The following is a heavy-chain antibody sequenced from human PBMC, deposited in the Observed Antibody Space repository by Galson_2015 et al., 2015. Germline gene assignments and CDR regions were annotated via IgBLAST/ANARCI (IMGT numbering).Heavy chain of an antibody. CDR1: GFTFNMYG. Sequence: SLRLSCAASGFTFNMYGMHWVRQAPGKGLEWVAVILYDGSKKYYADLVKGRFTISRDNSVNTVYLQMNSLRPEDTAVYYCARDLGYCTGGNCQPDFWGQGTLVTVSP. CDR2: ILYDGSKK. D-gene: IGHD2-8*02. CDR3: ARDLGYCTGGNCQPDF. J-gene: IGHJ4*02. V-gene: IGHV3-33*01.